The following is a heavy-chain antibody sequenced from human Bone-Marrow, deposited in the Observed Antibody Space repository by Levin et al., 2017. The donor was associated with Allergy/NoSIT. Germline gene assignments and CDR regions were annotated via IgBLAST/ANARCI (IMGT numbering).Heavy chain of an antibody. D-gene: IGHD3-16*01. J-gene: IGHJ4*02. CDR2: INPGSGDI. CDR3: AGRGRQLLAN. CDR1: GHTLSEVT. Sequence: ASVKVSCKVSGHTLSEVTLHWVRQSLGGRLEWMGWINPGSGDINFAQKFQGRVSMTSDTSINTASMQLSSLTSDDTAVYYCAGRGRQLLANWGQGTLVTVSS. V-gene: IGHV1-2*02.